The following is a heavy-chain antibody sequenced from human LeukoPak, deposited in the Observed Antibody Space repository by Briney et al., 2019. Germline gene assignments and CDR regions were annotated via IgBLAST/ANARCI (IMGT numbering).Heavy chain of an antibody. J-gene: IGHJ5*02. Sequence: SETLSLTCTVSAGSISSYYWSWIRQPPGKGLEWIGYIYYSGSTNYNPSLKSRVTISVDTSKNQFSLKLNSVTAADTAVYHCAREIAAAGTYWFDLWGQGTLVTVSS. V-gene: IGHV4-59*01. CDR1: AGSISSYY. CDR3: AREIAAAGTYWFDL. D-gene: IGHD6-13*01. CDR2: IYYSGST.